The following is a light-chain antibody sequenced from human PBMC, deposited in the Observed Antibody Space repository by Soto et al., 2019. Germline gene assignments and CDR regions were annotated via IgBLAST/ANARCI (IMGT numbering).Light chain of an antibody. CDR2: DVS. J-gene: IGLJ1*01. Sequence: HSVLPQPASGSGFPGQSITISCTGTSSDVGGYNYVSWYQQHPGKAPKLMIYDVSNRPSGVSNRFSGSKSGNTASLTISGLQAEDEADYYCSSYTSSSTFYVFGTGTKVTVL. CDR1: SSDVGGYNY. V-gene: IGLV2-14*01. CDR3: SSYTSSSTFYV.